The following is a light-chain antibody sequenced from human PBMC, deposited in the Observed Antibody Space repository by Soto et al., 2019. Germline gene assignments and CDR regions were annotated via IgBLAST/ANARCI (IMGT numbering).Light chain of an antibody. CDR2: GAS. Sequence: EIVMTQSPATLSVSPGERATLSRRASQSISNDLAWYQQKPGQAPRLVIYGASTRATGVPARFSGSGSGADFTLTISSLQSEDFAVYYCQQYNNWPPLTFGGGTKVEIK. CDR3: QQYNNWPPLT. CDR1: QSISND. V-gene: IGKV3-15*01. J-gene: IGKJ4*01.